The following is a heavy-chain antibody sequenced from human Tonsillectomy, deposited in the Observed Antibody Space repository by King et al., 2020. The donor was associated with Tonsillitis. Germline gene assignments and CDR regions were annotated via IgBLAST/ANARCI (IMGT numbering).Heavy chain of an antibody. D-gene: IGHD5-24*01. CDR3: AREKDGYIDAFDI. V-gene: IGHV3-30*04. J-gene: IGHJ3*02. CDR2: ISSDGRKN. Sequence: VQLVESGGGVVQPGRSLRLSCAASGFTFSRYTMHWVRQAPGKGLEWVAFISSDGRKNNYAVSVKGRFTISRDNSKNTLYLQMNSLRTDDTAVYYCAREKDGYIDAFDIWGQGTMVTVSS. CDR1: GFTFSRYT.